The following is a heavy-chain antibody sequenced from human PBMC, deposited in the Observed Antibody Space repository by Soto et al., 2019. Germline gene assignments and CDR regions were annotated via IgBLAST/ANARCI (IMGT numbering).Heavy chain of an antibody. CDR3: ATGRTVRHHDDFDL. V-gene: IGHV3-30-3*01. CDR2: MSYDGNSK. CDR1: GFTFSSDS. D-gene: IGHD3-3*01. J-gene: IGHJ4*02. Sequence: QVQLVESGGGVVQPGRSLRLSCAASGFTFSSDSMHWVRQAPGKGLEWVAAMSYDGNSKYFADSVKGRFTISRDNSKNTLSLPMNSLGAEDSAVYYCATGRTVRHHDDFDLWGQGTLVTVSS.